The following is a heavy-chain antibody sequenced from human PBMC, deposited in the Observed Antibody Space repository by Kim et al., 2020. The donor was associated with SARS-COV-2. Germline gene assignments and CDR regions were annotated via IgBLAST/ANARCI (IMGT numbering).Heavy chain of an antibody. CDR2: ISSGGSA. J-gene: IGHJ3*02. CDR1: GGSLSSSSYQ. V-gene: IGHV4-39*01. CDR3: ARLVVRGIIISMFNSFDI. Sequence: SETLSLTCSVSGGSLSSSSYQWGWIRQPPGKGLEWIGSISSGGSAYYNPSLKSRVTLSVDTSNVQFSLNLTSVTATDTAVYYCARLVVRGIIISMFNSFDIWGRGTVVTVSS. D-gene: IGHD3-10*01.